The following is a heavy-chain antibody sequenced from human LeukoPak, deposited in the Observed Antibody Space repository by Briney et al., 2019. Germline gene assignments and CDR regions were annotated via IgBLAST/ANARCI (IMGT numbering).Heavy chain of an antibody. Sequence: TGGSLRLSCAASGFTVSSSYMNWVRQAPGKGLEWVSVIYSGGSTYYADSVKGRFTISRDNSKNTLYLQMTSLRAEDTAVYYCARAPDRSGSYYGGFDIWGQGTMVTVSS. CDR1: GFTVSSSY. V-gene: IGHV3-53*01. D-gene: IGHD3-10*01. CDR2: IYSGGST. J-gene: IGHJ3*02. CDR3: ARAPDRSGSYYGGFDI.